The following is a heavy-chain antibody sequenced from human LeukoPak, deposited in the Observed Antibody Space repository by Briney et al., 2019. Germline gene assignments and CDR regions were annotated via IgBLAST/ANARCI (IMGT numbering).Heavy chain of an antibody. CDR3: SRNQRFGELLSTTYYYYYMDV. J-gene: IGHJ6*03. D-gene: IGHD3-10*01. Sequence: PGGSLRLSCAASGFTFSSYGMHWVRQAPGKGLEWVAVIWYDGSNKYYADSVKGRFTISRDNSKNTLYLQMNSLRAEDTAVYYCSRNQRFGELLSTTYYYYYMDVWGKGTTVTVSS. CDR2: IWYDGSNK. CDR1: GFTFSSYG. V-gene: IGHV3-33*01.